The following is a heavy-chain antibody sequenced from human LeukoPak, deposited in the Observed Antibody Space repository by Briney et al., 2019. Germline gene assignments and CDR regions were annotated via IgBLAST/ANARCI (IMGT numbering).Heavy chain of an antibody. CDR2: INPSGGST. D-gene: IGHD6-13*01. CDR3: ARVRGSSWPTYYFDY. Sequence: ASVKVSCKASGYTFTSYYMHWVRQAPGQGLEWMGIINPSGGSTSYAQKFQGRVTMTRDTSTSTVYMELSSLRSEDTAVYYCARVRGSSWPTYYFDYWGQGTLATVSS. CDR1: GYTFTSYY. V-gene: IGHV1-46*01. J-gene: IGHJ4*02.